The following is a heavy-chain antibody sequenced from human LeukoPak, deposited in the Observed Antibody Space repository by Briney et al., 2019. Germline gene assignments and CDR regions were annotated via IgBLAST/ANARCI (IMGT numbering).Heavy chain of an antibody. J-gene: IGHJ4*02. D-gene: IGHD3-16*02. CDR1: GYTFTSYD. CDR2: MNPNSGNT. CDR3: ARGFVPEWSLRLRLGELSGRYFDY. V-gene: IGHV1-8*01. Sequence: ASVTVSCTASGYTFTSYDINWVRQATGQGLEWMGWMNPNSGNTGYAQKFQGRVTMTRNTSISTAYMELSSLRSEDTAVYYCARGFVPEWSLRLRLGELSGRYFDYRGQGTLVTVSS.